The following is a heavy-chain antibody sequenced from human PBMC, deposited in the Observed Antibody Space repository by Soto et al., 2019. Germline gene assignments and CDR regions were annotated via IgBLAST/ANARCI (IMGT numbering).Heavy chain of an antibody. CDR2: IKWDASEK. D-gene: IGHD3-10*01. Sequence: LRLSCAAPGFTFGSYWMSWVRQAPGKGPEWLATIKWDASEKKYVDSVKGRFTTSRDNAKNALYLQMDSLRAEDTAEYYCARDSGYGSRASVNHYLDYWGQGTLVTVSS. CDR3: ARDSGYGSRASVNHYLDY. CDR1: GFTFGSYW. V-gene: IGHV3-7*01. J-gene: IGHJ4*01.